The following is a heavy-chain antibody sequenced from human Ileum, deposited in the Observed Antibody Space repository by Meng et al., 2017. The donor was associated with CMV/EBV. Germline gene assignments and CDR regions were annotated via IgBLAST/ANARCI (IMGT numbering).Heavy chain of an antibody. CDR3: ARTGPGGATIFCY. V-gene: IGHV1-69*10. CDR2: IIPILGIA. D-gene: IGHD1-26*01. J-gene: IGHJ4*02. CDR1: GGTFSSYA. Sequence: CKASGGTFSSYAISWVRQAPGQGLEWMGGIIPILGIANYAQKFQGRVTVTADKSTSTAYMELSSLRSEDTAVYYCARTGPGGATIFCYWGQGTLVTVSS.